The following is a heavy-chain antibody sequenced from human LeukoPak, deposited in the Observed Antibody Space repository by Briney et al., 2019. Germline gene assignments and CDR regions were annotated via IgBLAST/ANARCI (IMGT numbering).Heavy chain of an antibody. CDR2: IKQDGSEK. J-gene: IGHJ4*02. CDR3: ARDPTAAGADY. Sequence: GGYLRLYCVASGFTFGDYWMTWVRQAPGKGPQWVANIKQDGSEKYYVDSVKGRFTISRDNAENSLFLQMNSLRDEDTGLYYCARDPTAAGADYWGQGTLVTVSS. D-gene: IGHD6-13*01. CDR1: GFTFGDYW. V-gene: IGHV3-7*01.